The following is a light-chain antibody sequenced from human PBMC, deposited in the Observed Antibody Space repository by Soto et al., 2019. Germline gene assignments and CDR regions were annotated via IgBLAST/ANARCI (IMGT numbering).Light chain of an antibody. Sequence: QSALTQPASVSGSPGQSITISWTGTSSDVGSYNLVSWYQQHPGKAPKLLIYEGTKRPSGVSNRFSGSKSGNTASLTISGLQAEDEADYYCCSYAGSIVVFGGGTKLTVL. CDR3: CSYAGSIVV. J-gene: IGLJ3*02. CDR2: EGT. V-gene: IGLV2-23*01. CDR1: SSDVGSYNL.